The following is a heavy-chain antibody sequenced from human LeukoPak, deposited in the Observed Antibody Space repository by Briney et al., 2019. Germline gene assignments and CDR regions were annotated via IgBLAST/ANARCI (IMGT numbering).Heavy chain of an antibody. CDR2: IYHSGST. V-gene: IGHV4-38-2*02. CDR1: GYSISSGYY. J-gene: IGHJ5*02. CDR3: ARGGRGEQQPYNWFDP. D-gene: IGHD6-13*01. Sequence: SETLSLTCTVSGYSISSGYYWGWIRPPPGKGLEWIGSIYHSGSTYYNPSLKSRVTISVDTSKNQFSLKLSSVTAADTAVYYCARGGRGEQQPYNWFDPWGQGTLVTVSS.